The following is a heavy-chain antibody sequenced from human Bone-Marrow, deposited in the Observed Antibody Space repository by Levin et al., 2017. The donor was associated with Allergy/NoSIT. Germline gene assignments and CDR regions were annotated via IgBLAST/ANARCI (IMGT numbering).Heavy chain of an antibody. J-gene: IGHJ4*02. CDR1: GFTFSSYA. D-gene: IGHD5-24*01. CDR3: AREWGPEMATTPFDY. Sequence: GGSLRLSCAASGFTFSSYAMHWVRQAPGKGLEWVAVISYDGSNKYYADSVKGRFTISRDNSKNTLYLQMNSLRAEDTAVYYCAREWGPEMATTPFDYWGQGTLVTVSS. V-gene: IGHV3-30-3*01. CDR2: ISYDGSNK.